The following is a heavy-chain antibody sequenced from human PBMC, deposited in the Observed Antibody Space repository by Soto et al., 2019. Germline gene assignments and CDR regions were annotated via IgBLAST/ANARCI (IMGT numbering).Heavy chain of an antibody. CDR3: ARGLGYCSSTSCYIWFDY. J-gene: IGHJ4*02. D-gene: IGHD2-2*02. V-gene: IGHV3-23*01. Sequence: EVQLLESGGGLVQPGGSLRLSCAASGFTFSTYAMSWVRQAPGKGLEWVSAISGSGGSTYYADSVKGRFTISRDNSKNTLFLQMNSLRAVDTAVHYCARGLGYCSSTSCYIWFDYWGQGTLVTVSS. CDR1: GFTFSTYA. CDR2: ISGSGGST.